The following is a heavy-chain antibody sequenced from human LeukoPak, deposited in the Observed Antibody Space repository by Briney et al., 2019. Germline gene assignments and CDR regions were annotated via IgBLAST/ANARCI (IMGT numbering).Heavy chain of an antibody. J-gene: IGHJ4*02. D-gene: IGHD3-22*01. CDR3: VRDGSYYDSSGYYYLY. CDR2: ITPMFGTA. CDR1: GYTFTGYY. Sequence: SVKVSCKASGYTFTGYYMHWVRQAPGQGLEWMGGITPMFGTASYAQKFQGRVTITADESTSTAYMELSSLRSEDTAVYYCVRDGSYYDSSGYYYLYWGQGTLVTVSS. V-gene: IGHV1-69*13.